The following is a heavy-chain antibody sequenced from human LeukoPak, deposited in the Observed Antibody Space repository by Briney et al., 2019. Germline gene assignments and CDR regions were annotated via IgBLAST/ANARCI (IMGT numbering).Heavy chain of an antibody. CDR3: ATDREGDPSAYYLV. CDR2: IKQDGSEK. CDR1: GFTFSSYW. J-gene: IGHJ4*02. D-gene: IGHD3-22*01. Sequence: GGSLRLSCAAFGFTFSSYWMSWVRQAPGKGLEWVANIKQDGSEKYYVDSVKGRFTISRDNAKNSLYLQMNSLRAEDTAVYYCATDREGDPSAYYLVGGQGTLITVSS. V-gene: IGHV3-7*03.